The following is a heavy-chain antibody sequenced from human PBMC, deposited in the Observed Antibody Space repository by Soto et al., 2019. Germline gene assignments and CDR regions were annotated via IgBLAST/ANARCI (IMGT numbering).Heavy chain of an antibody. CDR2: ISYDGRNE. CDR3: AKGVVREPAYFDY. D-gene: IGHD3-10*01. Sequence: QRLSCTVSGFTFSAFAMYWVRQAPGKGLEWVALISYDGRNEDYAESVRGRFTISRDNSKNTLYLDMNSLSAEDSAVYFCAKGVVREPAYFDYWGQGTLVTVSS. CDR1: GFTFSAFA. V-gene: IGHV3-30*18. J-gene: IGHJ4*02.